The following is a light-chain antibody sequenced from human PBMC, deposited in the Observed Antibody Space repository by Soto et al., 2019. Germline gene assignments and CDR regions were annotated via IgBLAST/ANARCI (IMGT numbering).Light chain of an antibody. Sequence: QSVLTQPASVSASPGQSITISCTGTSSDVGGYDYVSWYQHHPGKAPKLMIYEVSNRPSGVSNRFSGSKSGNTASLTISGLQAEDEADYYCSSYTTSSTVVFGGGTKVTVL. CDR2: EVS. CDR3: SSYTTSSTVV. CDR1: SSDVGGYDY. J-gene: IGLJ2*01. V-gene: IGLV2-14*01.